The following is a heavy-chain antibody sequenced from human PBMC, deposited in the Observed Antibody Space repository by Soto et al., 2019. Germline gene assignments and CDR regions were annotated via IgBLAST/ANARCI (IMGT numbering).Heavy chain of an antibody. V-gene: IGHV3-9*01. J-gene: IGHJ6*02. CDR1: GFTFVNYA. CDR3: AKDRGSGSYAANYYYYGMDV. Sequence: GGSLRLSCAASGFTFVNYAMHWVRQAPGKGLERVSVINWNRGSIGYADSVKGRFTISRDNAKTSLYLQMNSLRAEDTALYYCAKDRGSGSYAANYYYYGMDVWGQGTTVTVSS. D-gene: IGHD3-10*01. CDR2: INWNRGSI.